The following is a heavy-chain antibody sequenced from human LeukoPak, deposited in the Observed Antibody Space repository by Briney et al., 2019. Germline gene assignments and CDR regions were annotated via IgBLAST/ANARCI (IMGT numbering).Heavy chain of an antibody. CDR2: ITWNGGST. J-gene: IGHJ6*03. V-gene: IGHV3-20*04. Sequence: GGSLRLSCAASGFTFDDCGMSWVRQAPGKGLEWVSGITWNGGSTGYADSVKGRFTISRDNAKNSLYLQMNSLRAEDTALYYCARDDGDLTNYMDVWGKGTAVTVSS. D-gene: IGHD4-17*01. CDR1: GFTFDDCG. CDR3: ARDDGDLTNYMDV.